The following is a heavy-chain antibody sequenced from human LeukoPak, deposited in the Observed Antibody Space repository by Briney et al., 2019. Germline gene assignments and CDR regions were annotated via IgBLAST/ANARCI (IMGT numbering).Heavy chain of an antibody. CDR3: ARDVTFGGDNWFDP. CDR1: GFTFSSYG. V-gene: IGHV3-33*01. Sequence: PGGSLRLSCAASGFTFSSYGMHWVRQAPGKGLEWVAVIWYDGSNKYYADSVKGRFTISRDNSKNTLYLQMNSLRAEDTAVYYCARDVTFGGDNWFDPWGQGTLVTVSS. J-gene: IGHJ5*02. D-gene: IGHD3-16*01. CDR2: IWYDGSNK.